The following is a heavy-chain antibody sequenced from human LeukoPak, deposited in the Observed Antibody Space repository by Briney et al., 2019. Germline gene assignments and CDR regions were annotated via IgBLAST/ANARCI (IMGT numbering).Heavy chain of an antibody. CDR2: ISWDGGST. CDR3: ATNLIGAGEYFRQ. D-gene: IGHD2/OR15-2a*01. Sequence: GGSLRLSCAASGFTFDDYTMHWVRQAPGKGLEWVSLISWDGGSTYYADSVKGRFTISRDNAKNSGYLEMNSLGAEDTAVYYCATNLIGAGEYFRQWGQGTLVTVSS. J-gene: IGHJ1*01. CDR1: GFTFDDYT. V-gene: IGHV3-43*01.